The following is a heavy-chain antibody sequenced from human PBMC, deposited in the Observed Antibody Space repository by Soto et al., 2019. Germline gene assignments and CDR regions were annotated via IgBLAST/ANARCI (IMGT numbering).Heavy chain of an antibody. V-gene: IGHV3-7*01. CDR3: ARDQYYDSSGYSPAYYYGMDV. Sequence: PGGSLRLSCAASGFTFSSYWMSWVRQAPGKGLEWVANIKQDGSEKYYVDSVKGRFTISRDNAKNSLYLQMNSLRAEDTAVYYCARDQYYDSSGYSPAYYYGMDVWGQGTTVTVSS. J-gene: IGHJ6*02. D-gene: IGHD3-22*01. CDR2: IKQDGSEK. CDR1: GFTFSSYW.